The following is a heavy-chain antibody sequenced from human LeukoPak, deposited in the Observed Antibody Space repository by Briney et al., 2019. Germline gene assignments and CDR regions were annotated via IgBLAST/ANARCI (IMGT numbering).Heavy chain of an antibody. CDR3: ARAFDYFDY. J-gene: IGHJ4*02. D-gene: IGHD3-3*01. Sequence: PSETLSLTCTVSGGSISSYYWSWIRQPPGKGLEWIGYIYYSGSTSYNPSLKSRVTISVDTSKNQFSLKLSSVTAADTAVYYCARAFDYFDYWGQGTLVTVSS. CDR1: GGSISSYY. CDR2: IYYSGST. V-gene: IGHV4-59*01.